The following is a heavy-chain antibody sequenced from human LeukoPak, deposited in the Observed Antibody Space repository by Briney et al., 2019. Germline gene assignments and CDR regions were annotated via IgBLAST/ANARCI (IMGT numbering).Heavy chain of an antibody. J-gene: IGHJ3*02. V-gene: IGHV3-74*01. CDR1: GFTFSRFG. CDR2: INSDGFSI. D-gene: IGHD3-16*01. CDR3: ARFYGGSALDN. Sequence: GGSLRLSCETSGFTFSRFGMHWVRQAPGKGLVWVSRINSDGFSIAYADSVKGRFTISRDNAKNTLYLHMNSLRAEDTAVYYCARFYGGSALDNWGQGTMVTVSS.